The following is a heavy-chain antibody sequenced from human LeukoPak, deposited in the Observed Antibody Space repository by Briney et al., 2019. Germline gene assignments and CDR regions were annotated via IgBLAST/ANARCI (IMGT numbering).Heavy chain of an antibody. CDR1: GFTFSSYG. D-gene: IGHD3-3*01. CDR3: ARDQEADFWSGYPPNYYYGMDV. Sequence: PGGSLRLSCAASGFTFSSYGMHWVRQAPGKGLEWVAVIWYDGSNKYYADSVKGRFTISRDNSKNTLYLQMNSLRAEDTAVYYCARDQEADFWSGYPPNYYYGMDVWGQGTTVTVSS. J-gene: IGHJ6*02. CDR2: IWYDGSNK. V-gene: IGHV3-33*08.